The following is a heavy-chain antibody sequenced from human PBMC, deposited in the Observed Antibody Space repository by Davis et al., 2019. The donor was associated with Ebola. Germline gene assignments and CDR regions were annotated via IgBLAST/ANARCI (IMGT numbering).Heavy chain of an antibody. CDR1: GGTFTNYA. V-gene: IGHV1-18*01. CDR2: ISGYNGHT. D-gene: IGHD3-3*01. J-gene: IGHJ5*01. Sequence: ASVKVSCKTSGGTFTNYAVNWVRQAPGQGLEWMGWISGYNGHTKYREDVQDRVTMTTDTSTNTVHMELRSLRSDDTAVYYCARGMFGGFDSWGQGTRVTVSS. CDR3: ARGMFGGFDS.